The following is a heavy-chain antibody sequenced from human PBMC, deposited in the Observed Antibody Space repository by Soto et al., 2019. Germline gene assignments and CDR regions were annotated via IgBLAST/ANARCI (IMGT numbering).Heavy chain of an antibody. Sequence: QVQLVESGGGVVQPGRSLRLSCAASGFSFSSYGMHWVRQAPGKGLEWVAMISYDGTDEYYADSVKGRFTISRDNSKNAVYLQMNSLRAEDTAVYYCARAPRSSWYAPWGQGTLVTVSS. J-gene: IGHJ5*02. CDR3: ARAPRSSWYAP. CDR1: GFSFSSYG. D-gene: IGHD6-13*01. V-gene: IGHV3-30*03. CDR2: ISYDGTDE.